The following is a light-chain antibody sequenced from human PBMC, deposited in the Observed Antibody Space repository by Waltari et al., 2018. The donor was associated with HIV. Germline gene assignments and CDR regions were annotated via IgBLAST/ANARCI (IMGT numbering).Light chain of an antibody. V-gene: IGLV1-44*01. CDR1: SSNIGSKA. CDR2: SDN. CDR3: AAWDDSLNGPL. Sequence: QSVLTQPPSASGTPGQRVTIYCSGSSSNIGSKAVNWYQQVPGTAPKLLIYSDNQRPSGVPDRFSGSKSGTSASLAISGLQSEDEANYYCAAWDDSLNGPLFGGGTKLTVL. J-gene: IGLJ3*02.